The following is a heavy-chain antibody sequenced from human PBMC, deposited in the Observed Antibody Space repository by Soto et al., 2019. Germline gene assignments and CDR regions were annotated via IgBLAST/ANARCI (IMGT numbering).Heavy chain of an antibody. CDR2: INPSGGST. CDR1: GYTFTSHY. CDR3: ARDDSSGYYHSDYDAFDI. Sequence: ASVKVSCKAAGYTFTSHYMHWVRQAPGQGLEWMGIINPSGGSTSYAQKFQGRVTMTRDTSTSTVYMELSSLRSEDTAVYYCARDDSSGYYHSDYDAFDIWGQGTMVTVSS. V-gene: IGHV1-46*01. D-gene: IGHD3-22*01. J-gene: IGHJ3*02.